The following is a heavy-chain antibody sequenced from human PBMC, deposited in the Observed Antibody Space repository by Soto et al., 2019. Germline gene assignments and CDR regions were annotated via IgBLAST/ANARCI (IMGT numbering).Heavy chain of an antibody. CDR3: TTYYNSASYAY. Sequence: PGGSLRLSCAASGFTFSSAWMTWVRQAPGKGLEWVGRIKSETDGGTADYSAPVKTRFTMSRDDSKNTLYLQMNSLKTEDTAVYYCTTYYNSASYAYWGQGTQVTSPQ. CDR2: IKSETDGGTA. CDR1: GFTFSSAW. J-gene: IGHJ4*02. V-gene: IGHV3-15*01. D-gene: IGHD3-10*01.